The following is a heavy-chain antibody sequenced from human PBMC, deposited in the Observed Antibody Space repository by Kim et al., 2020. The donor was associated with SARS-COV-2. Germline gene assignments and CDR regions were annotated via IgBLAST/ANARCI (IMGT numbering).Heavy chain of an antibody. CDR2: INPSGGST. CDR3: ARSSVMGGSGSYSNP. J-gene: IGHJ5*02. Sequence: ASVKVSCKASGYTFTSYYMHWVRQAPGQGLEWMGIINPSGGSTSYAQKFQGRVTMTRDTSTSTVYMELSSLRSEDTAVYYCARSSVMGGSGSYSNPWGQGTLVTVSS. D-gene: IGHD3-10*01. CDR1: GYTFTSYY. V-gene: IGHV1-46*01.